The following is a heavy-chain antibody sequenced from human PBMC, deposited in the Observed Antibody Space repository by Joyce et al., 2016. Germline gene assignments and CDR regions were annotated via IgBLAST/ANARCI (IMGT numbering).Heavy chain of an antibody. CDR2: INPHSGGT. CDR1: GYTFIVYY. J-gene: IGHJ4*02. Sequence: QVQLVQSGTEMKKPGASVKVSCKASGYTFIVYYLHWVRQAPGQGLEWMGWINPHSGGTIYAQKCQGRITMTRDTSISTVYMELSSLRSDDTAIYYCARDSRPIAARTAGALYWGQGTLVTVSS. CDR3: ARDSRPIAARTAGALY. D-gene: IGHD6-6*01. V-gene: IGHV1-2*02.